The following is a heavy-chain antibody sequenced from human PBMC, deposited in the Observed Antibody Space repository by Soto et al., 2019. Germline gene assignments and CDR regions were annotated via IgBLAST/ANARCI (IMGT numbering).Heavy chain of an antibody. J-gene: IGHJ6*02. Sequence: GGSLRLSCAASGFTFSSYGMHWVRQAPGKGLEWVAVISYDGGNKYYADSVKGRFTISRDNSKNTLYLQVNSLRAEDTAVYYCARDDYYYGMDVWGQGTTVTVSS. CDR2: ISYDGGNK. V-gene: IGHV3-30*03. CDR1: GFTFSSYG. CDR3: ARDDYYYGMDV.